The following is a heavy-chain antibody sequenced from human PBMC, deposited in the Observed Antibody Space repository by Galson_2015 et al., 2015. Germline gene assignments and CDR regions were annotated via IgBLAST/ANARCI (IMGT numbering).Heavy chain of an antibody. V-gene: IGHV1-69*13. CDR1: GGTFSSYA. Sequence: SVKVSCKASGGTFSSYAISWVRQAPGQGLEWMGGIIPIFGTANYAQKFQGRVTITADESTSTAYKELSSLRSEDTAVYYCARGYYYDSSGYYYNAFDIWGQGTMVTVSS. CDR3: ARGYYYDSSGYYYNAFDI. CDR2: IIPIFGTA. D-gene: IGHD3-22*01. J-gene: IGHJ3*02.